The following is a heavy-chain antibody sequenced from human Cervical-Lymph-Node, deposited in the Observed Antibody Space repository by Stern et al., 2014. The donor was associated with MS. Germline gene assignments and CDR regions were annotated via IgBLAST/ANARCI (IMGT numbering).Heavy chain of an antibody. CDR3: ARIPRTHDAFDI. CDR2: IDWDDDK. J-gene: IGHJ3*02. V-gene: IGHV2-70*15. CDR1: GFSISASGMC. Sequence: QVTLRESGPALVKPTQTLTLTCNLSGFSISASGMCVSWIRQPPGKALEWLARIDWDDDKYYSTPLKTRLTISKDTAKKQVVLTMTNMDPVDTATYFCARIPRTHDAFDIWGQGTMVTVSS.